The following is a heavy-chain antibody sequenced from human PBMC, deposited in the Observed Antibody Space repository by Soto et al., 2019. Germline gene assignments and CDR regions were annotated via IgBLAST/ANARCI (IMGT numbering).Heavy chain of an antibody. CDR3: ALWSHWNPLCYRGRDV. V-gene: IGHV1-69*19. CDR1: GGAFTDYS. Sequence: QVHLLQSGTEVKKPGSSLKVSCKVSGGAFTDYSLNWVRHAPGQGLEWLWGIVPLHNASNYSLKFLGRGEITAALASTTILMHWRGLTSDDTTTYSCALWSHWNPLCYRGRDVWGQGLTVFVSS. CDR2: IVPLHNAS. D-gene: IGHD1-1*01. J-gene: IGHJ6*01.